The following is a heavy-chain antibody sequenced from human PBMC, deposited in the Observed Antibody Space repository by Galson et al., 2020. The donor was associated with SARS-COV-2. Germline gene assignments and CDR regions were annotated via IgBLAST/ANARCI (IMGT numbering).Heavy chain of an antibody. D-gene: IGHD3-9*01. V-gene: IGHV1-18*04. CDR2: NSAYIGNT. Sequence: ASVKVSCKDSGYTFTSHGISWVRQAPGQGLEWMGWNSAYIGNTNYAQKLQGRVTMTTDTSTSTAYMELRSLRSDDTAVYYCARPKGYYDILTGYWNYYGMDVWGQGTTVTVSS. CDR1: GYTFTSHG. J-gene: IGHJ6*02. CDR3: ARPKGYYDILTGYWNYYGMDV.